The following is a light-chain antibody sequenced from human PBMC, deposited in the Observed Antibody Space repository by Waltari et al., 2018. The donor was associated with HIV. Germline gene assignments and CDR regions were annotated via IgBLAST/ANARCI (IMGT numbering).Light chain of an antibody. CDR1: QTINTY. CDR2: GAS. J-gene: IGKJ1*01. Sequence: DFQMSQSPSSLSASVGDRITITCRASQTINTYLNWYQHKPGKAPKLLISGASSLQVGVPSRFSGGGSGTVFTLTITHLQPEDFASYYCQQSYTLPRTFGQGTKVEIK. CDR3: QQSYTLPRT. V-gene: IGKV1-39*01.